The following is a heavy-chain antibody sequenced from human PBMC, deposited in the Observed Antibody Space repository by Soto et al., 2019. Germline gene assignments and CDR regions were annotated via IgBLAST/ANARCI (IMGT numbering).Heavy chain of an antibody. D-gene: IGHD3-16*02. CDR1: GGSINSGGYY. Sequence: QVQLQESGPGLVKPSQTLSLTCTVSGGSINSGGYYWSWIRQHPGKGLEWTGYIYYSGSTYYNPSLKSRDTLSVDTSKYQFSLKLSSVTAADTAVSFCARALTFGGVIVMLDYWGQGTLVTVSS. CDR3: ARALTFGGVIVMLDY. V-gene: IGHV4-31*03. J-gene: IGHJ4*02. CDR2: IYYSGST.